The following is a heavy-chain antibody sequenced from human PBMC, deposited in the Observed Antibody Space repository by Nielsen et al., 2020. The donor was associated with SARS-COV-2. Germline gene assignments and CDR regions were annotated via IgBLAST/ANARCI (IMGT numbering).Heavy chain of an antibody. CDR1: GFTFDDYA. V-gene: IGHV3-43*02. J-gene: IGHJ6*02. D-gene: IGHD3-10*01. CDR3: ARDRVASGSFKYYYYGMDV. CDR2: ISGDGGST. Sequence: GESLKISCAASGFTFDDYAMHWVRQAPGKGLEWVSLISGDGGSTYYADSVKGRFTISRDNAKNSLYLQMNSLRAEDTAVYYCARDRVASGSFKYYYYGMDVWGQGTTVTVSS.